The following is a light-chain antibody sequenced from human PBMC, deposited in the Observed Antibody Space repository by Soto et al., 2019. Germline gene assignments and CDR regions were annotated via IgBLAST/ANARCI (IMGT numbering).Light chain of an antibody. Sequence: EIVLTQSPGTLSLPPGERATVSCRASQSVSSNYLAWYQQKPDQAPRVLIYDASTRATGIPDRFSGSGSGTDFTLTISRLEPEDFAVYYCQQYGSSPRTFGQGTKVEIK. CDR1: QSVSSNY. V-gene: IGKV3-20*01. CDR3: QQYGSSPRT. J-gene: IGKJ1*01. CDR2: DAS.